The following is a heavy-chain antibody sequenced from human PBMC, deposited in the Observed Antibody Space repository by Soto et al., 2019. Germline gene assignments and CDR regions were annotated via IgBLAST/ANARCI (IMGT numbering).Heavy chain of an antibody. Sequence: SETLSLTCAVYGGSFSGYSWTWIRQPPGTGLEWIGEINHSGSTNYNPSLKSRFTISLDTSKAQFSLKLTSVTAADTAVYYCARDKITGLLDYWGQGTLVTVSS. CDR1: GGSFSGYS. CDR2: INHSGST. J-gene: IGHJ4*02. CDR3: ARDKITGLLDY. D-gene: IGHD2-8*02. V-gene: IGHV4-34*01.